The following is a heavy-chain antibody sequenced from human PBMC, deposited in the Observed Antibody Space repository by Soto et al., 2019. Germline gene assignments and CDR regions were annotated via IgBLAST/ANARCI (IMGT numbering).Heavy chain of an antibody. CDR2: MNPNSGNT. CDR3: AREGSTSSGWFDP. J-gene: IGHJ5*02. V-gene: IGHV1-8*02. CDR1: GGTFSSYA. Sequence: QVQLVQSGAEVKKPGSSVKVSCKASGGTFSSYAISWVRQATGQGLEWMGWMNPNSGNTGYAQKFQGRVTMTRNTSISTAYMELSSLRSEDTAVYYCAREGSTSSGWFDPWGQGTLVTVSS. D-gene: IGHD2-2*01.